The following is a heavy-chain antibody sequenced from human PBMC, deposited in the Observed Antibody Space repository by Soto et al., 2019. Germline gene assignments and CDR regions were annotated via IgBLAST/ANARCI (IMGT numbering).Heavy chain of an antibody. CDR1: GGTFSSYA. CDR2: IIPIFGTA. Sequence: SVKVSCKASGGTFSSYAISWVRQAPGQGLEWMGGIIPIFGTANYAQKFQGRVTITADKSTSTAYMELSSLRSGDTAVYYCARTIVVVPAADYYYYYGMDVWGQGTTVTVSS. CDR3: ARTIVVVPAADYYYYYGMDV. J-gene: IGHJ6*02. V-gene: IGHV1-69*06. D-gene: IGHD2-2*01.